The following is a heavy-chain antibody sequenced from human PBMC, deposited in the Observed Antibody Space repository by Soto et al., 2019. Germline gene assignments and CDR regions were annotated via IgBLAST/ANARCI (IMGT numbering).Heavy chain of an antibody. CDR2: VSPTGDTV. J-gene: IGHJ4*02. D-gene: IGHD3-10*01. CDR3: LKDAPNGSIDD. V-gene: IGHV3-9*01. CDR1: GFRFEQYV. Sequence: VQVVASGGGLVQLGRSLRLSCAVSGFRFEQYVMHWVRQAPGKGLECVSTVSPTGDTVAYADSAEGRFTVSRDNAKNSLYLQMNSLKGDDTAFYYCLKDAPNGSIDDWGQGTLVTVSS.